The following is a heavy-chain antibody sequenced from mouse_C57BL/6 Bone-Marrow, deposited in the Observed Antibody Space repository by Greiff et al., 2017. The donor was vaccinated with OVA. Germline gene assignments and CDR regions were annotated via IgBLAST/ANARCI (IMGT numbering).Heavy chain of an antibody. J-gene: IGHJ1*03. CDR3: AQMGDDGYPYWYFDV. D-gene: IGHD2-3*01. Sequence: QVQLQQPGAELVRPGTSVKLSCKASGYTFTSYWMHWVKQRPGQGLEWIGVIDPSDSYTNYNQKFKGKATLTVDTSSSTAYMQLSSLTSEDSAVYDCAQMGDDGYPYWYFDVWGTGTTVTVSS. CDR1: GYTFTSYW. V-gene: IGHV1-59*01. CDR2: IDPSDSYT.